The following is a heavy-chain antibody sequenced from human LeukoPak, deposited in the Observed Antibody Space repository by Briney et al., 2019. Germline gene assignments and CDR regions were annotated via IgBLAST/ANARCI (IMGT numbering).Heavy chain of an antibody. CDR1: GGSFSGYY. CDR3: ARAGSSGYDRPRFDY. CDR2: INHSGST. V-gene: IGHV4-34*01. J-gene: IGHJ4*02. D-gene: IGHD5-12*01. Sequence: SETLSLTCAVYGGSFSGYYWSWIGQPRGKGLEWIGEINHSGSTNYNPSLKSRVTISVDTSKNQFSLKLSSVTAADTAVYYCARAGSSGYDRPRFDYWGQGTLVTVSS.